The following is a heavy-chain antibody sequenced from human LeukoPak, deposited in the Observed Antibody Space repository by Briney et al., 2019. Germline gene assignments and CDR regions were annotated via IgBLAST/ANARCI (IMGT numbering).Heavy chain of an antibody. D-gene: IGHD6-13*01. CDR3: AKDLQGLAAVPGIFDY. J-gene: IGHJ4*02. CDR1: GFTFSTFA. CDR2: ISAGGDYS. V-gene: IGHV3-23*01. Sequence: PGGSLRLSCVASGFTFSTFAMSWVRQAPGKGLEWVSAISAGGDYSYYADSVQGRFTISRDNSKNTLYLQVNSLRAEDTDVYYCAKDLQGLAAVPGIFDYWGQGTLVTVSS.